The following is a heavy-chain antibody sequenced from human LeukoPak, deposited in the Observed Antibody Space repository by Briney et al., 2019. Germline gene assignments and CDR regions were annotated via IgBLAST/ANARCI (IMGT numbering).Heavy chain of an antibody. CDR3: ARGSDGDYVTDNAFDI. J-gene: IGHJ3*02. Sequence: GASVKVPCKASGGTFSSYAISWVRQAPGQGLEWMGGIIPIFGTANYAQKFQGRVTITADESTSTAYMELSSLRSEDTAVYYCARGSDGDYVTDNAFDIWGQGTMITVSS. CDR2: IIPIFGTA. D-gene: IGHD4-17*01. CDR1: GGTFSSYA. V-gene: IGHV1-69*13.